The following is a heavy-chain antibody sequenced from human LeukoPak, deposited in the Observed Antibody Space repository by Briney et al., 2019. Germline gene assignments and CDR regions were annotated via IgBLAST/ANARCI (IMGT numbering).Heavy chain of an antibody. CDR2: ISGSGDTT. CDR1: GIPSSTYA. V-gene: IGHV3-23*01. Sequence: GGSLRLSCAAPGIPSSTYAMSWVRQAPGKGLEWVSTISGSGDTTYYVDSVRGRFTISRDNSKNTLFLQMNSLRAEDTAVYYCATDQRYAFDYWGQGILVTVSS. D-gene: IGHD3-9*01. J-gene: IGHJ4*02. CDR3: ATDQRYAFDY.